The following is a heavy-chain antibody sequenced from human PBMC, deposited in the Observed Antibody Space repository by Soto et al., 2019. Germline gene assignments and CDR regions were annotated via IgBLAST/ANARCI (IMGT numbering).Heavy chain of an antibody. CDR2: TYYRSKWHY. Sequence: SQTLSLTCAISGDSVSNNSVAWNWVRQSPSRGLEWLGRTYYRSKWHYDYAPSVRSRITINPDTSKNRFSLQLNSVSPEDAAVYYCARTLRGRGVKYFDDWGQGTLVTVS. CDR3: ARTLRGRGVKYFDD. D-gene: IGHD3-10*01. J-gene: IGHJ4*02. CDR1: GDSVSNNSVA. V-gene: IGHV6-1*01.